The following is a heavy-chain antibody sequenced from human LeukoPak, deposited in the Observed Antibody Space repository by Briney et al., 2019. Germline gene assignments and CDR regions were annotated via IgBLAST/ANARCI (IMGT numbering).Heavy chain of an antibody. CDR1: GYSFTSYW. CDR3: ARGPGVLMVCAIPGKGYWFDP. V-gene: IGHV5-51*01. J-gene: IGHJ5*02. CDR2: IYPGDSDT. Sequence: PGESLKISCKGSGYSFTSYWIGWVRQMPGKGLEWMGIIYPGDSDTRYSPSFQGQVTISADKSISTAYLQWSSLKASDTAMYYCARGPGVLMVCAIPGKGYWFDPWGQGTLVTVSS. D-gene: IGHD2-8*01.